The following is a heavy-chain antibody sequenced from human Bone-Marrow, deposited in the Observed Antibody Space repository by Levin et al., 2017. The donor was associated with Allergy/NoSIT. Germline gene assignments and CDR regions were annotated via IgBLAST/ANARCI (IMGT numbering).Heavy chain of an antibody. J-gene: IGHJ3*02. CDR3: AREGSYYVEDAFDI. CDR1: GGSISSYY. D-gene: IGHD1-26*01. CDR2: IYTSGST. V-gene: IGHV4-4*07. Sequence: SETLSLTCTVSGGSISSYYWSWIRQPAGKGLEWIGRIYTSGSTNYNPSLKSRVTMSVDTSKNQFSLKLSSVTAADTAVYYCAREGSYYVEDAFDIWGQGTMVTVSS.